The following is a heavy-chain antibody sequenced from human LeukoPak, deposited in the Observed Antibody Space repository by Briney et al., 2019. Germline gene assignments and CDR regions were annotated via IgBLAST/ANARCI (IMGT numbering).Heavy chain of an antibody. J-gene: IGHJ4*02. Sequence: GGSLRLSCSASGFTFSTYGMTWVRQAPGKGLEWVSSISGSGGSTYYVDSVKGRFTISRDNSNNTLYLQMNSLRAEDTAVYYCAKGRAAAWVDHWGQGTLVTVSS. V-gene: IGHV3-23*01. CDR1: GFTFSTYG. CDR2: ISGSGGST. D-gene: IGHD6-13*01. CDR3: AKGRAAAWVDH.